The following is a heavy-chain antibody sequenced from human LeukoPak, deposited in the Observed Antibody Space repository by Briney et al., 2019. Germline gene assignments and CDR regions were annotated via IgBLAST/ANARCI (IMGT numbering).Heavy chain of an antibody. J-gene: IGHJ4*02. V-gene: IGHV3-48*02. Sequence: PGGSLRLSCAASGFTFSSYWMSWVRQAPGKGLEWVSYISSDSSTIFYADSVKGRFTISRDNVKNSLFLQLNSLRDEDTAVYYCARDEDAFGGQGTLVTVSS. CDR1: GFTFSSYW. CDR2: ISSDSSTI. CDR3: ARDEDAF.